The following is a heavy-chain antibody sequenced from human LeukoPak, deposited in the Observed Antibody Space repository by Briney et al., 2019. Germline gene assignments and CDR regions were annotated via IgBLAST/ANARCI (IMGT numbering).Heavy chain of an antibody. Sequence: ASVTVSCKASGYTFTSYGISWVRQAPGQGLEWMGWISAYNGNTNYAQKFQGRVTITTDESTSTAYMELSSLRSEDTAVYYCARDVGATPGYYFDYWGQGTLVTVSS. D-gene: IGHD1-26*01. J-gene: IGHJ4*02. CDR3: ARDVGATPGYYFDY. CDR1: GYTFTSYG. V-gene: IGHV1-18*01. CDR2: ISAYNGNT.